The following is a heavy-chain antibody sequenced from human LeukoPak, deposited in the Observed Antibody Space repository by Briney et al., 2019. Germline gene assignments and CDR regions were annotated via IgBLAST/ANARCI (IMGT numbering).Heavy chain of an antibody. CDR3: ARGVPLGYCTYGVCYPPYYFDY. CDR2: VNPRSGDA. D-gene: IGHD2-8*01. CDR1: GYTFISYN. V-gene: IGHV1-8*03. Sequence: GASVKVSCKASGYTFISYNINWLRQATGQGLEWMGWVNPRSGDAGYLQKFQGRLTITRDSSIDTAYMDLSGLNPEDTAVYYCARGVPLGYCTYGVCYPPYYFDYWGQGTLVTASS. J-gene: IGHJ4*02.